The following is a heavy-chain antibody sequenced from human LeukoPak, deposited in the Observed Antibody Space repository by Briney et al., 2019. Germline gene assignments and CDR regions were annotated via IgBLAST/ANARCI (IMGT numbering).Heavy chain of an antibody. V-gene: IGHV3-30-3*01. D-gene: IGHD1-7*01. CDR3: AKGGRYNWNYGADY. Sequence: PGRSLRLSCAASGFTFSSYAMHWVRQAPGKGLEWVAVISYDGSNKYYADSVKGRFTIPRDNSKNTLYLQMNSLRAEDTAVYYCAKGGRYNWNYGADYWGQGTLVTVSS. CDR1: GFTFSSYA. J-gene: IGHJ4*02. CDR2: ISYDGSNK.